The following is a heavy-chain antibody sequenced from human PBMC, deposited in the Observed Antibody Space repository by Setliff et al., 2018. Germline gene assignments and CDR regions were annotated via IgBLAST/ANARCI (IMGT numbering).Heavy chain of an antibody. CDR3: ARSPANGGHDAFDV. J-gene: IGHJ3*01. CDR1: TFTLGTYS. V-gene: IGHV3-21*06. D-gene: IGHD6-25*01. Sequence: GGSLRLSCAASTFTLGTYSMHWVRQAPGKGLAWVSSISPYSDYIYYADSVKGRLTISRDNAKNSLYLQMSSLGAEDTAVYFCARSPANGGHDAFDVWGQGTMVTVSS. CDR2: ISPYSDYI.